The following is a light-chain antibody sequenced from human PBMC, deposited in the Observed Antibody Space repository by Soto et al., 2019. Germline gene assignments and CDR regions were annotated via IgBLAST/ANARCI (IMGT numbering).Light chain of an antibody. V-gene: IGLV1-47*01. CDR2: LNN. Sequence: QSVVTQPPSASGPPGQRVVISCSGSTSNIGSNYVYWYRQLPGTAPRLLIFLNNQRPSGVPDRFSGSKSGTSASLVISWLQSEDEADYYCAAWDASLSGVVFGGGTKVTVL. CDR3: AAWDASLSGVV. J-gene: IGLJ3*02. CDR1: TSNIGSNY.